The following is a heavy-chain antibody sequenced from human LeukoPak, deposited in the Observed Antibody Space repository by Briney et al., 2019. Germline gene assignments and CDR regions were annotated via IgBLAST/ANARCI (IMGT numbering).Heavy chain of an antibody. CDR3: ARGGRQLSFFDY. CDR2: ISSSSSSI. D-gene: IGHD1-1*01. Sequence: GGSLRLSCAASGFTFSSDSMNWVRQAPGKGLEWVSSISSSSSSIFYADSVRGRFTISRDNTKNSLFLQMSSLRVEDTAVYYCARGGRQLSFFDYWGQGTLVTVSS. CDR1: GFTFSSDS. J-gene: IGHJ4*02. V-gene: IGHV3-21*01.